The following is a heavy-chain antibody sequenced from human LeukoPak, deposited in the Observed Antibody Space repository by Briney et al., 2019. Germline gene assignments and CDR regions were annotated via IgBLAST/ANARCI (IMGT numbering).Heavy chain of an antibody. V-gene: IGHV4-61*02. D-gene: IGHD3-10*01. J-gene: IGHJ4*02. CDR3: ARQTPGGYFDY. CDR2: IYTSGST. CDR1: GGSISSGSYY. Sequence: SETLSLTCTVSGGSISSGSYYWSWIRQPAGKGLEWIGRIYTSGSTNYNPSLKSRVTISVDTSKNQFSLKLSSVTAADTAVYYCARQTPGGYFDYWGQGTLVTVSS.